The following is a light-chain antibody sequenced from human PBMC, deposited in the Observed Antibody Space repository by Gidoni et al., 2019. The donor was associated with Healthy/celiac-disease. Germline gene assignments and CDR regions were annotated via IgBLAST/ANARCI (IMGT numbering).Light chain of an antibody. V-gene: IGKV3-11*01. Sequence: DIVLTQSQATLSLSPGERATLSCRASRSVSSYLAWYQQNPGQAPRLLIYDAANRATGIPARFSGSGSGTDVTLTISSLEPEDFAVYYCQQRSNWPVTFGQGTRLEIK. CDR1: RSVSSY. CDR2: DAA. CDR3: QQRSNWPVT. J-gene: IGKJ5*01.